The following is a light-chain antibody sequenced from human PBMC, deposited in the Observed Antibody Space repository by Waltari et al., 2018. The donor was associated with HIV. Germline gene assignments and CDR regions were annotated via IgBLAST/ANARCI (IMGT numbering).Light chain of an antibody. CDR1: SSNIGSKY. Sequence: QSVLTQPPSASGTPGQRVTISCSGSSSNIGSKYVYWYQQFPGTAPKLLISRNNQRPPGVPDPFRGPQFWPCSSLGHRWARFRGGGGYYCAAWDDSLSVWVFGGGTKMTVL. CDR2: RNN. J-gene: IGLJ3*02. V-gene: IGLV1-47*01. CDR3: AAWDDSLSVWV.